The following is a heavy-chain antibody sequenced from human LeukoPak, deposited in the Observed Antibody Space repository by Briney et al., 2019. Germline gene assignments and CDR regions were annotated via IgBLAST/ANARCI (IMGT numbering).Heavy chain of an antibody. CDR3: ARVSPNTVTTLQYFDY. D-gene: IGHD4-17*01. V-gene: IGHV3-30*04. Sequence: PGGSPRLSCAASGFTFSSYAMHWVRQAPGKGLEWVAVISYDGSNKYYADSVKGRFTISRDNSKNTLYLQMNSLRAEDTAVYYCARVSPNTVTTLQYFDYWGQGTLVTVSS. J-gene: IGHJ4*02. CDR1: GFTFSSYA. CDR2: ISYDGSNK.